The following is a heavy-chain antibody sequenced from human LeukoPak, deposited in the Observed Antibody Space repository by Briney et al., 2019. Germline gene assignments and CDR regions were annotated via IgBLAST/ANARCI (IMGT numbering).Heavy chain of an antibody. CDR3: ARDSLAAAGTGRPDY. Sequence: GRSLRLSCAASGFTFSSDAMHWVRQAPGKGLQWVAVISYDGSNKYYADPVKGRFTISRDNSKNTRYLQMNSLRAEDTAVYYCARDSLAAAGTGRPDYWGQGTLVTVSS. CDR2: ISYDGSNK. D-gene: IGHD6-13*01. J-gene: IGHJ4*02. CDR1: GFTFSSDA. V-gene: IGHV3-30-3*01.